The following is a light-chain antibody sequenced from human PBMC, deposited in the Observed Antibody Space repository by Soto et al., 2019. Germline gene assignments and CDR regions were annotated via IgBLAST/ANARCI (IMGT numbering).Light chain of an antibody. J-gene: IGKJ1*01. V-gene: IGKV1-27*01. Sequence: DIQMTQSPSSLSASVGDRVTITCRASRGIYTHLAWYQQKPGNAPKLLIYAASTLQSGVPSRFSASRSGTDFILTISALQSEDVGTYFCQTYDKAPWTFGPGTRV. CDR1: RGIYTH. CDR2: AAS. CDR3: QTYDKAPWT.